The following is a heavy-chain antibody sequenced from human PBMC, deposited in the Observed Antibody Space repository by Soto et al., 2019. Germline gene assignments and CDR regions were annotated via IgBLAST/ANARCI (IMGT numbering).Heavy chain of an antibody. D-gene: IGHD1-26*01. J-gene: IGHJ3*02. CDR1: GFTFSTYS. V-gene: IGHV3-21*06. CDR2: ISSSSTYL. Sequence: EVQLVESGGGLVKPGGSLRLSCAASGFTFSTYSMNWVRQAPGKGLEWVSFISSSSTYLNYADSVKGRFTIARDNAKNLLFLQMDSLRPEDTAVYYCARDGTLDAFDIWGQGTMVTVSS. CDR3: ARDGTLDAFDI.